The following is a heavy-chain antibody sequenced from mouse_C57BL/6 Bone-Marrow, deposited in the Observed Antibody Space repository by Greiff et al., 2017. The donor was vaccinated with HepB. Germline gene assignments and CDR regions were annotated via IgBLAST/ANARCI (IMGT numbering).Heavy chain of an antibody. CDR3: ARSQMYYYGSRFDY. CDR2: IYPRNGNT. D-gene: IGHD1-1*01. V-gene: IGHV1-81*01. CDR1: GYTFTSYG. Sequence: VQLQQSGAELARPGASVKLSCKASGYTFTSYGISWVKQRTGQGLEWIGEIYPRNGNTYYNEKFKGKATLTADKSSSTAYMELRSLTSEDSAVYFCARSQMYYYGSRFDYWGQGTTLTVSS. J-gene: IGHJ2*01.